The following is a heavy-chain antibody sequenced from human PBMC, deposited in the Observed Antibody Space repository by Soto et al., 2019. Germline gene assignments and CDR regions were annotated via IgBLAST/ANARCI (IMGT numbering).Heavy chain of an antibody. Sequence: PGGSLRLSCAASGFTFDDYAMHWVRQAPGKGLEWVSGISWNSGSIGYADSVKGRFTISRDNAKNSLYLQMNSLRAEDTALFYCAKPIRKIAARPDAFDIWGQGTMVTVSS. CDR1: GFTFDDYA. J-gene: IGHJ3*02. CDR3: AKPIRKIAARPDAFDI. D-gene: IGHD2-2*01. CDR2: ISWNSGSI. V-gene: IGHV3-9*01.